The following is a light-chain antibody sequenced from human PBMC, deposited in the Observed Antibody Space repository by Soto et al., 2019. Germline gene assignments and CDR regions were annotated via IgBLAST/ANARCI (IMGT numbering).Light chain of an antibody. CDR1: SGHSNYA. Sequence: QPVLTQSPSASASLGASVKITCTLSSGHSNYAIAWHQQQPEKGPRYLMKVNSDGTHSKGDGIPDRFSGSSSGAERYLIISSLQSEDEAAYYCQTWFTGVVVFGGGTKLTVL. V-gene: IGLV4-69*01. CDR2: VNSDGTH. CDR3: QTWFTGVVV. J-gene: IGLJ2*01.